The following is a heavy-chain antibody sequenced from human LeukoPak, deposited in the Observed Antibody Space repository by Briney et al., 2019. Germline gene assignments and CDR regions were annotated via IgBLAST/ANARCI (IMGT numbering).Heavy chain of an antibody. V-gene: IGHV3-30-3*01. CDR1: GFTFSSYA. J-gene: IGHJ4*02. CDR2: ISYDGSNK. Sequence: PGGSLRLSCAASGFTFSSYAMHWVRQAPGKGLEWVAVISYDGSNKYYADSAKGRFTISRDNSKNTLYLQMNSLRAEDTAVYYCARDRAITMIVVVPHFDYWGQGTLVTVSS. CDR3: ARDRAITMIVVVPHFDY. D-gene: IGHD3-22*01.